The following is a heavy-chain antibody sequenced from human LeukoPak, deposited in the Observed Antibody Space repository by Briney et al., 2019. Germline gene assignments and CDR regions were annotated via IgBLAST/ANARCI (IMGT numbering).Heavy chain of an antibody. Sequence: SETLSLTCAVSGGSISSSNWWSWVRQPPGKGLEWIGEINHSGSTNYSPSLKSRVTLSVDTSKNQFSLRLSSVTAADTAVYYCARRTFGGVIAYWGQGILVTVSS. CDR3: ARRTFGGVIAY. J-gene: IGHJ4*02. D-gene: IGHD3-16*02. CDR2: INHSGST. CDR1: GGSISSSNW. V-gene: IGHV4-4*02.